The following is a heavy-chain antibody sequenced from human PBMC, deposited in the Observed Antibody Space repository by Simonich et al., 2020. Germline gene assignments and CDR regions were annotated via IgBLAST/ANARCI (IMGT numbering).Heavy chain of an antibody. CDR2: IKKDGSEK. J-gene: IGHJ6*03. CDR1: GFTFSSYW. CDR3: ARDGLGTAYYYYMDV. D-gene: IGHD7-27*01. Sequence: EVQLVESGGGLVQPGGSLRLSCAASGFTFSSYWMSWGRQAPGKGLEWVANIKKDGSEKYYVDSVKGRFTISKDNANNSLFLQMNSLRAEDTAVYYCARDGLGTAYYYYMDVWGKGTTVTVSS. V-gene: IGHV3-7*01.